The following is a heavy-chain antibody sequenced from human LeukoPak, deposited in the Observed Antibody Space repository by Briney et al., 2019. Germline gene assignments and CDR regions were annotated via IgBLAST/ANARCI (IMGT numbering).Heavy chain of an antibody. CDR3: AREVYGGNSNWFDP. J-gene: IGHJ5*02. Sequence: GGSLRLSCAASGFTFSSYSMNWVRQAPGKGLEWVSSISSGSSYTYYADSVKGRFTISRDNSKNTLYLQMNSLRAEDTAVYYCAREVYGGNSNWFDPWGQGTLVTVSS. D-gene: IGHD4-23*01. CDR2: ISSGSSYT. CDR1: GFTFSSYS. V-gene: IGHV3-21*04.